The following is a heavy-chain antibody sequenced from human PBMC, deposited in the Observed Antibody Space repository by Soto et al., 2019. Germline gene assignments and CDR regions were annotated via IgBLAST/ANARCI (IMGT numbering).Heavy chain of an antibody. J-gene: IGHJ3*02. Sequence: GASVKVSCKASGYTFTSYYMHWGRQAPGQGLEWMGIINPSGGSTSYAQKFQGRVTMTRDTSTSTVYMELSSLRSEDTAVYYCAGGLTIFNAFDIWGQGTMVTVSS. CDR1: GYTFTSYY. CDR2: INPSGGST. CDR3: AGGLTIFNAFDI. V-gene: IGHV1-46*03. D-gene: IGHD3-3*01.